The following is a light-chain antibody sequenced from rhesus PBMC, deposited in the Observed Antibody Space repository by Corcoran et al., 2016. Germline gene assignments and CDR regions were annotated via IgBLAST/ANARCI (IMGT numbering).Light chain of an antibody. J-gene: IGKJ4*01. Sequence: DIQMTQSPSSLSESVGDRVTITCRASQTISSYLAWYQQKPGKVPKLLIYAASRLESGVPSRFSGSGSGTEFTLTITSLQPEDFVSYYCQQRNRHPITFGGGTKVEIK. CDR2: AAS. V-gene: IGKV1-44*02. CDR3: QQRNRHPIT. CDR1: QTISSY.